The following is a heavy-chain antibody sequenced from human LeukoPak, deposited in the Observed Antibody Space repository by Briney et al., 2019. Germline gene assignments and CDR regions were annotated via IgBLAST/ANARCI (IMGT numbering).Heavy chain of an antibody. Sequence: PGGSLRLSCAASGFTFSSYAMSWVRQAPGKGLKWVSTINDNGAGTYYADSVKGRFTISRDNSYNTVSLQMNSLRDEDTGVYYCAKGTIFGVVTAPDYWGQGTLVTVSS. V-gene: IGHV3-23*01. CDR3: AKGTIFGVVTAPDY. J-gene: IGHJ4*02. CDR1: GFTFSSYA. CDR2: INDNGAGT. D-gene: IGHD3-3*01.